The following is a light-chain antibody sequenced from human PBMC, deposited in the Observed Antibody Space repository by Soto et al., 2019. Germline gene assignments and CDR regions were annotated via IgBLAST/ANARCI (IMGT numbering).Light chain of an antibody. Sequence: DIVMTQSPGTLSLSPGERATLSCRAIQSISSNYLAWYQQKPGQSPRLLIYGASSRATGIPDRFSGRGSGTDFTLTISSLQPEDFAVYYCQQRSNWPPITFGQGTRLEI. CDR2: GAS. V-gene: IGKV3D-20*02. CDR3: QQRSNWPPIT. J-gene: IGKJ5*01. CDR1: QSISSNY.